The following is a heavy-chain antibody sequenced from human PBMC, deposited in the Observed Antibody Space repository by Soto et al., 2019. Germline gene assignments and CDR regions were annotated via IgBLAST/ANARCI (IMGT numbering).Heavy chain of an antibody. CDR1: GFTLIDHY. D-gene: IGHD1-1*01. CDR3: VRSGDNYNLLDY. CDR2: SSNSGSFT. V-gene: IGHV3-11*06. J-gene: IGHJ4*02. Sequence: GSLRLSCAASGFTLIDHYIICIRHPPWKGLEWIGYSSNSGSFTRYADSVKGRFSISRDNAKNSLYLQINSLRGDDTATYYCVRSGDNYNLLDYWGQGTPVTVSS.